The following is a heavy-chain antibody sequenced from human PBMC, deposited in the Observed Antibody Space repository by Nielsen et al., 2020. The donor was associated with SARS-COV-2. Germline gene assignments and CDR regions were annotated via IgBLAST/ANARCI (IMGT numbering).Heavy chain of an antibody. CDR2: IDSDGNNT. CDR3: ANPWGSGWFYFDN. J-gene: IGHJ4*02. CDR1: GFAFSSYW. Sequence: GESLKISCAASGFAFSSYWMHWVRQAPGKGLVWVSRIDSDGNNTSYADSVKGRFSISRDNAKNTLYLQMSSLRAEDTAEYYCANPWGSGWFYFDNWGQGTLVTVSA. D-gene: IGHD6-19*01. V-gene: IGHV3-74*01.